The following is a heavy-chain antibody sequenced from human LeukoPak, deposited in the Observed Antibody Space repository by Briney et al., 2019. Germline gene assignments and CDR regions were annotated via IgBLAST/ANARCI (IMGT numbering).Heavy chain of an antibody. J-gene: IGHJ3*02. D-gene: IGHD2-2*01. V-gene: IGHV4-59*01. CDR2: IYYSGST. Sequence: KPSETLSLTCTVSGGSISSYYWSWIRQPPGKGLEWIGYIYYSGSTNYNPSLKSRVTISIDTSKNQFSLKLSSVTAADTAVYYCAREPHRVVPDYPTHNAFDIWGQETMVTVSS. CDR3: AREPHRVVPDYPTHNAFDI. CDR1: GGSISSYY.